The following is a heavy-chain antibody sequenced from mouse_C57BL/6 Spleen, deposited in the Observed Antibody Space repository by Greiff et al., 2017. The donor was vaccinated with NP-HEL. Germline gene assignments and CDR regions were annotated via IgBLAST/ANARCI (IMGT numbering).Heavy chain of an antibody. Sequence: VQLHQSGAELAKPGASVKLSCKASGYTFTSYWMHWVKQRPGQGLEWIGYINPSSGYTKYNQKFKDKATLTADKSSSTAYMQLSSLTYEDSAVYYCARSPFTTVVDDWYFDVWGTGTTVTVSS. D-gene: IGHD1-1*01. V-gene: IGHV1-7*01. CDR3: ARSPFTTVVDDWYFDV. J-gene: IGHJ1*03. CDR2: INPSSGYT. CDR1: GYTFTSYW.